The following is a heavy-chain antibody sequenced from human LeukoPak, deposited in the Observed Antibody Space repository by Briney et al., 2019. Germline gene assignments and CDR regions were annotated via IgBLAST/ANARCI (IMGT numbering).Heavy chain of an antibody. CDR1: GFTFSSYS. J-gene: IGHJ4*02. D-gene: IGHD3-10*01. CDR3: ARDAMVRGVIITLSY. V-gene: IGHV3-21*01. CDR2: ISSSSSYI. Sequence: GGSLRLSCAASGFTFSSYSMNWVRQAPGKGLEWVSSISSSSSYIYYADSVKGRFTISRDNAKNSLYLQMNSLRAEDTAVYYCARDAMVRGVIITLSYWGQGTLVTVSS.